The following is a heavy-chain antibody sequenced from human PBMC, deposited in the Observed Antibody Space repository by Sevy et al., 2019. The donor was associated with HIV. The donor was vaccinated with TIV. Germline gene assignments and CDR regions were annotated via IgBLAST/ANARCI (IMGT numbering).Heavy chain of an antibody. D-gene: IGHD3-22*01. CDR3: ARDRSDSSGYYYFAFDI. CDR2: ISYDGRNK. Sequence: GGSLRLSCAASGFTFSSYAMHWVRQAPGKGLEWVAVISYDGRNKYYADSVKGRFTISRDNSKKPLYLQMNSLRAEDTAVYYCARDRSDSSGYYYFAFDIWGQGTMVTVSS. V-gene: IGHV3-30*04. CDR1: GFTFSSYA. J-gene: IGHJ3*02.